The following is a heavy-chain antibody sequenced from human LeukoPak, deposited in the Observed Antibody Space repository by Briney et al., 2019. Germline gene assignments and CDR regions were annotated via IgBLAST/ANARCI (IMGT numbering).Heavy chain of an antibody. V-gene: IGHV5-51*01. CDR1: GSIFSSYW. CDR2: INPADSGT. D-gene: IGHD5-24*01. Sequence: GASLQISCKASGSIFSSYWIAWVRQLPGKGLEWMGIINPADSGTGYSLSVQGQVPISADRSISTAYLQWSSLKASDTAIYYCARGEGGYNYAFWGQGTLVSVSS. J-gene: IGHJ4*02. CDR3: ARGEGGYNYAF.